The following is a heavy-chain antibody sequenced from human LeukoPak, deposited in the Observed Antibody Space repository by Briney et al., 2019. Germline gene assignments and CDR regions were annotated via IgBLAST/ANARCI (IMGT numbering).Heavy chain of an antibody. CDR1: GFTFSTYW. V-gene: IGHV3-7*01. Sequence: GGSLRLSCAASGFTFSTYWMSWVRQAPGKGLEYVANIKQYGSEKYYLDSVKGRFTISRDNAKNSLYLQRNSLRAEDTGVYFCTREAAAGIDYWGQGTLVNVSS. CDR3: TREAAAGIDY. CDR2: IKQYGSEK. D-gene: IGHD6-13*01. J-gene: IGHJ4*02.